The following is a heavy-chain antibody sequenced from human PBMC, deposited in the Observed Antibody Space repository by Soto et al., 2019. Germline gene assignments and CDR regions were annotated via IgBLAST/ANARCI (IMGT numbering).Heavy chain of an antibody. CDR2: ISYDGSNK. D-gene: IGHD5-18*01. V-gene: IGHV3-30*18. J-gene: IGHJ6*02. CDR3: AKDRDTAMATQGGYYYYGMDV. Sequence: QVQLVESGGGVVQPGRSLRLSCAASGFTFSSYGMHWVRQAPGKGLEWVAVISYDGSNKYYADSVKGRFTISRDNSKNTLCLQMNSLRAEDTAVYYCAKDRDTAMATQGGYYYYGMDVWGQGTTVTVSS. CDR1: GFTFSSYG.